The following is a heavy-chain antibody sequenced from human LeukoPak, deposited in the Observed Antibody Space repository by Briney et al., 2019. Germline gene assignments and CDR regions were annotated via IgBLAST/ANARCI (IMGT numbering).Heavy chain of an antibody. CDR2: ISSSSSYI. Sequence: GGSLRLSCAASGFTFSSYSMNWVRQAPGKGLEWVSYISSSSSYIYYADSVKGRFTISRDNAKNSLYLQMNSLRAEDTAVYYCASMVRGVKDAFDIWGQGTMVTVSS. J-gene: IGHJ3*02. D-gene: IGHD3-10*01. CDR3: ASMVRGVKDAFDI. CDR1: GFTFSSYS. V-gene: IGHV3-21*05.